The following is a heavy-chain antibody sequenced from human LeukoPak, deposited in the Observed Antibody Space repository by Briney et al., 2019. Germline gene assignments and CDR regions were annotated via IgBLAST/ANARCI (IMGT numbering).Heavy chain of an antibody. D-gene: IGHD3-10*01. J-gene: IGHJ6*04. CDR3: ARDSYYYGSGSYYNVGYYYYYGMDV. CDR1: GFTFSSNY. Sequence: GGSLRLSCAASGFTFSSNYMSWVRQAPGKGLEYVSVIYSGGSTYYADSVKGRFTISRDNSKNTLYLQMNSLRAEDTAVYYCARDSYYYGSGSYYNVGYYYYYGMDVWGKGTTVTVSS. CDR2: IYSGGST. V-gene: IGHV3-53*01.